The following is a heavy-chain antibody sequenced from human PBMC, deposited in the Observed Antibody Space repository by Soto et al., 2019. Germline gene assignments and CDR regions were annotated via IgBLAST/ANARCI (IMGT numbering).Heavy chain of an antibody. CDR1: GFTFSSYT. CDR2: ISVTSTYI. Sequence: LRLSCAASGFTFSSYTMNWVRQAPGKGLEWVSSISVTSTYIYYADSLKGRFTISRDNAKNSLYLQMNSLRAEDTAVYYCAREDNSGWYYFDYWGRGTLVTVS. V-gene: IGHV3-21*01. D-gene: IGHD6-19*01. CDR3: AREDNSGWYYFDY. J-gene: IGHJ4*02.